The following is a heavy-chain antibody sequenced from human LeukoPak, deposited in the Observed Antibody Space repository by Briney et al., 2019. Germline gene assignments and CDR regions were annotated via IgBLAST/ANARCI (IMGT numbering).Heavy chain of an antibody. J-gene: IGHJ4*02. CDR3: TRGRFSSGWNLLGY. CDR2: INPDTEDS. D-gene: IGHD6-19*01. CDR1: GFDSRDYL. Sequence: ASVKVSCKASGFDSRDYLIHWVRQAPGEGLEWMGSINPDTEDSKIAQQFQGRVTMTRDTSMTTVYMDLSGLTSDDTAVYYCTRGRFSSGWNLLGYWGQGTLVTVSS. V-gene: IGHV1-2*02.